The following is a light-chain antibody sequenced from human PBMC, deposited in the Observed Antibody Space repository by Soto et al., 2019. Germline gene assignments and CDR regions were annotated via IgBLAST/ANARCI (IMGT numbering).Light chain of an antibody. CDR1: SSDVGGYDF. J-gene: IGLJ7*01. V-gene: IGLV2-14*01. Sequence: QSVLTQPASVSGSPGQSITISCTGTSSDVGGYDFVSWYQQRPGRAPKLMIFEVSNRPSGVSYRFSGSKSGNTASLTISGLQAEDEAHYYCSSYTTTTTRVVFGGGTQLTVL. CDR2: EVS. CDR3: SSYTTTTTRVV.